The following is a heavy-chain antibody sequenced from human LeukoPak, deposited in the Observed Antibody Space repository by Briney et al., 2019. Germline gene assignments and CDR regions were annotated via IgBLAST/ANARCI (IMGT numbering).Heavy chain of an antibody. CDR1: GFTFSNAW. J-gene: IGHJ6*02. V-gene: IGHV3-15*01. D-gene: IGHD4-17*01. Sequence: KTGGSLRLSCAASGFTFSNAWMSWVRQAPGKGLEWVGRIRSKTDAGTTDYAAPVKGRFTISRDDSKDTPYLQMNSLKTEDTAVYYCTTDGTVTTTYYYYAMDVWGQGTTVTVSS. CDR3: TTDGTVTTTYYYYAMDV. CDR2: IRSKTDAGTT.